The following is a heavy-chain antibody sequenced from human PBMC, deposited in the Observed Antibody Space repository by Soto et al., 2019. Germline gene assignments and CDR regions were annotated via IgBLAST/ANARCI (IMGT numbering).Heavy chain of an antibody. V-gene: IGHV5-10-1*01. Sequence: PAESLNTSYNISEFSFTTYWIIWGRELPGKGLEWMGRIDPSNSYTTYSPSLQGHVTISADKSISTAYLQWSSLKASDTAMYYCARRAVTTNYYYGMDVWGQGTTVTVSS. J-gene: IGHJ6*02. D-gene: IGHD4-17*01. CDR3: ARRAVTTNYYYGMDV. CDR1: EFSFTTYW. CDR2: IDPSNSYT.